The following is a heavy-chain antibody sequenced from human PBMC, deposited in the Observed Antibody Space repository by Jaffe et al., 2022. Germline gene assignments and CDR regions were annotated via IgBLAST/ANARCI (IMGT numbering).Heavy chain of an antibody. Sequence: EVQLLESGGDLVQPGGSLRLSCAASGFTFSNYAMSWVRLAPGKGLERVSSIASGGSTYYADSVKGRFTISRDNSKNILDLQMNSLRAEDTAVYYCAKVGPPPVGYYDSWGQGTLVTVSS. J-gene: IGHJ4*02. V-gene: IGHV3-23*01. CDR1: GFTFSNYA. CDR3: AKVGPPPVGYYDS. D-gene: IGHD1-26*01. CDR2: SIASGGST.